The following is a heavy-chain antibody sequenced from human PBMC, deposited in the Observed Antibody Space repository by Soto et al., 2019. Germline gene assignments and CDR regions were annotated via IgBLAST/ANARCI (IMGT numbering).Heavy chain of an antibody. J-gene: IGHJ6*02. Sequence: GESLKISCKGSGYSFTSYWIGWVRQMPGKGLEWMGIIYPGDSDTRYSPSFQGQVTISADKSISTAYLQWGSLKASDTAMYYCARHRGATIYYYYGMDVWGQGTTVTVSS. CDR2: IYPGDSDT. D-gene: IGHD2-21*01. V-gene: IGHV5-51*01. CDR1: GYSFTSYW. CDR3: ARHRGATIYYYYGMDV.